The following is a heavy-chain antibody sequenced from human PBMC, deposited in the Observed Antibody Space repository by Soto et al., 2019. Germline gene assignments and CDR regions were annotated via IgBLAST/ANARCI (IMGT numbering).Heavy chain of an antibody. V-gene: IGHV4-59*08. CDR3: ARHLRDIVVVPAASSGRDI. J-gene: IGHJ3*02. D-gene: IGHD2-2*01. Sequence: SETLSLTCTVSGGSISSYYWSWIRQPPGKGLEWIGYIYYSGSTNYNPSLKSRVTISVDTFKNQFSLKLSSVTAADTAVYYCARHLRDIVVVPAASSGRDIWGQGTMVTVSS. CDR1: GGSISSYY. CDR2: IYYSGST.